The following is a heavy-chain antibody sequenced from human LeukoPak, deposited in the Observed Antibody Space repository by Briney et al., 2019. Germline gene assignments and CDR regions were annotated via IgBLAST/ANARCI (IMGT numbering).Heavy chain of an antibody. CDR1: GFTFRSYA. V-gene: IGHV3-23*01. J-gene: IGHJ4*02. CDR3: AKGVDLWTGLAY. CDR2: ISGSGGST. D-gene: IGHD3/OR15-3a*01. Sequence: GGSLRLFCTASGFTFRSYAMTWVRQAPGKGLEWVSVISGSGGSTYYADSVKGRFTNSRDNSNNTLYLQMNGLRAEDTAVYYCAKGVDLWTGLAYWGRETLVTVSS.